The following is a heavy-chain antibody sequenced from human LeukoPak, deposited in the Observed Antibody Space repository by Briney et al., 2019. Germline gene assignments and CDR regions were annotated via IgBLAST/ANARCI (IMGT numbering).Heavy chain of an antibody. CDR3: ARASKHIVVVTAIGGFDY. J-gene: IGHJ4*02. V-gene: IGHV1-2*02. CDR1: GYTFTGYY. CDR2: INPNSGGT. D-gene: IGHD2-21*02. Sequence: ASVKVSCKASGYTFTGYYMHWVRQAPGQGLEWMGWINPNSGGTNYARKFQGRVTMTRDTSISTAYMELSRLRSDDTAVYYCARASKHIVVVTAIGGFDYWGQGTLVTVSS.